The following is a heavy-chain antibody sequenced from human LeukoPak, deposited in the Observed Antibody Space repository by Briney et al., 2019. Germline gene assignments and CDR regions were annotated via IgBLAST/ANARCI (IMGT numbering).Heavy chain of an antibody. V-gene: IGHV4-39*01. CDR1: GRSMRISSYY. Sequence: SETLCLTCTVSGRSMRISSYYWGWIRQPPGKGLEWIGSIYYIGSTYYNPSLKSRVTISVDTSKNQFSLKLSSVTAADTAVYYCARLLPSVRGAPVYWGQGTLVTVSS. CDR2: IYYIGST. J-gene: IGHJ4*02. CDR3: ARLLPSVRGAPVY. D-gene: IGHD3-10*01.